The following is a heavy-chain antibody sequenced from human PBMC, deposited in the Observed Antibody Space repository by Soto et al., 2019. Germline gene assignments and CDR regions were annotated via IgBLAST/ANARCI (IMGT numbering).Heavy chain of an antibody. CDR1: GFTFSNYN. CDR2: ISGTGVYI. J-gene: IGHJ5*02. Sequence: GGSLRLSCVASGFTFSNYNMNWVRQAPGKGLEWVSHISGTGVYIHYADAVKGRFTIPRDNAKSSVYLQMNSLRAEDTAVYYCAREGALKPFSSWGQGALVTVSS. V-gene: IGHV3-21*01. CDR3: AREGALKPFSS.